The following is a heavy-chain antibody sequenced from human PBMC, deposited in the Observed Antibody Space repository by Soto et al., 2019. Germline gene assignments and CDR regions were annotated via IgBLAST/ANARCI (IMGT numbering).Heavy chain of an antibody. J-gene: IGHJ5*02. D-gene: IGHD6-13*01. V-gene: IGHV4-34*01. CDR3: AVGAAAHWFDP. Sequence: SETLSLTCAVYGGSFSGYYWSWIRQPPGKGLEWIGEINHSGSTNYNPSLKSRVTISVDTSKNQFSLKLSSVTAADTAVYYCAVGAAAHWFDPWGQGTLVTVSS. CDR1: GGSFSGYY. CDR2: INHSGST.